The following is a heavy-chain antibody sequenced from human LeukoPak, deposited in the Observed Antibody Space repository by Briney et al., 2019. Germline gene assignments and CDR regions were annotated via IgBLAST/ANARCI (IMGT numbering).Heavy chain of an antibody. Sequence: GASVKVSCKASGYTFTNYAIHWVRQAPGRRLEWMGWINAGSGDTKYSQKFQGRVTITSDTSASTVYMELSNLRSEDTAVYYCAHDHSNYYYGMDVWGQGTTVTVSS. CDR3: AHDHSNYYYGMDV. V-gene: IGHV1-3*01. CDR1: GYTFTNYA. J-gene: IGHJ6*02. D-gene: IGHD4-11*01. CDR2: INAGSGDT.